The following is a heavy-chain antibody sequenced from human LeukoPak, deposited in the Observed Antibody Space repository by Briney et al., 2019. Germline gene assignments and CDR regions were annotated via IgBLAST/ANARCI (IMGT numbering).Heavy chain of an antibody. D-gene: IGHD1-14*01. CDR1: GYTFTGYY. CDR3: ARDDGEEVEPCDY. V-gene: IGHV1-2*02. CDR2: INPNSGGT. J-gene: IGHJ4*02. Sequence: VKVSCKASGYTFTGYYMHWVRQAPGQGLEWMGWINPNSGGTNYAQKFQGRVTMTRDTSISTAYMELSRLRSDDTAVYYCARDDGEEVEPCDYWGQGTLVTVSS.